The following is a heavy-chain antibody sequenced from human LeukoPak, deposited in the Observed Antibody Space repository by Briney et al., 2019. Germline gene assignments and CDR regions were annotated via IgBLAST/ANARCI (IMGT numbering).Heavy chain of an antibody. CDR2: IYSGGMT. J-gene: IGHJ4*02. Sequence: GGSLRLSCAASGFTVSSTYMSWVRQAPGKGLEWVSLIYSGGMTYYADSVKGRFSISRDNAENTVYLQMNSLRAEDTAMYYCARGHGNYDILSGSYGGTYFDCWGKGTLVTVSS. V-gene: IGHV3-53*01. CDR3: ARGHGNYDILSGSYGGTYFDC. D-gene: IGHD3-9*01. CDR1: GFTVSSTY.